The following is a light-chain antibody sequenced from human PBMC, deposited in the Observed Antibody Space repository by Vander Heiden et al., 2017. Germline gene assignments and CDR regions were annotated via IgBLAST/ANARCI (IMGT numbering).Light chain of an antibody. V-gene: IGKV3-15*01. CDR1: QSISNN. CDR2: DAS. Sequence: EIVMTQSPATLSVSPGARATLFCRVSQSISNNLAWHQQKPGQAPRLLIYDASTRATGIPARFSGSGSGTEFTLSISSLQSEDFAVYYCQQDNNWPLTFGGGTKVEIK. CDR3: QQDNNWPLT. J-gene: IGKJ4*01.